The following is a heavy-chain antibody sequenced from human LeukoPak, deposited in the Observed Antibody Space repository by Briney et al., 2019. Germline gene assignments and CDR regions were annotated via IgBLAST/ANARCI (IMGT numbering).Heavy chain of an antibody. CDR2: ISNSGGST. D-gene: IGHD1-14*01. CDR1: GFTFSDYY. CDR3: AKTELPSYYFDY. V-gene: IGHV3-23*01. J-gene: IGHJ4*02. Sequence: GGSLRLSCAASGFTFSDYYMSWIRQAPGKGLEWVSAISNSGGSTYYADSVRGRFTISRDNSKNTLYLQMNSLRAEDTAVYYCAKTELPSYYFDYWGQGTLVTVSP.